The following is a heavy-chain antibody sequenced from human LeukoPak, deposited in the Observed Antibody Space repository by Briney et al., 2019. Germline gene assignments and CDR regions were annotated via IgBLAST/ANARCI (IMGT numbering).Heavy chain of an antibody. D-gene: IGHD2-21*02. CDR3: ARDSSPYCGDDCYFDAFDL. V-gene: IGHV3-7*03. Sequence: GGSLRLSCAASEFTFGSYWMTWVRQAPGKGLEWVANINRDGSKNHFVDSVKGRFTISRDNAKNFLYLQMNSLRAEDTAVYFCARDSSPYCGDDCYFDAFDLWGQETMVTVSS. CDR1: EFTFGSYW. J-gene: IGHJ3*01. CDR2: INRDGSKN.